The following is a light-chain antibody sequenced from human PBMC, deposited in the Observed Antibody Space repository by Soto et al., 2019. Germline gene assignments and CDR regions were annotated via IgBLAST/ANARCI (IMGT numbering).Light chain of an antibody. J-gene: IGLJ2*01. Sequence: QSVLTQPASVSGSPGQSITISCTGTSSDVGGYNYVSWYQQHPGKAPKLMIYEVSNRPSGVSNPFSGSKSDNTASLTISGLPAEDEADYSCSSYTSSSTLGVVFGGGTKLTVL. V-gene: IGLV2-14*01. CDR2: EVS. CDR1: SSDVGGYNY. CDR3: SSYTSSSTLGVV.